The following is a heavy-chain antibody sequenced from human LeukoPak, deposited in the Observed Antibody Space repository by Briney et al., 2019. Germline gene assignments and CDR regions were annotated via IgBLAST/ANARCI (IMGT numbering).Heavy chain of an antibody. J-gene: IGHJ4*02. D-gene: IGHD2-8*01. CDR3: ARDRHCTNGVCSTPLDY. V-gene: IGHV1-69*13. CDR1: GGTFSSYA. CDR2: IIPIFGTA. Sequence: ASVKVSCKASGGTFSSYAISWVRQAPGQGLEWMGGIIPIFGTANYAQKFQGRVTITADESTSTAYMELGSLRSEDTAVYYCARDRHCTNGVCSTPLDYWGQGTLVTVSS.